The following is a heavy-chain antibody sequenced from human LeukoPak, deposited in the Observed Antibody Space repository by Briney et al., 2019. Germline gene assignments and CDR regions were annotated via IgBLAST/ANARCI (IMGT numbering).Heavy chain of an antibody. Sequence: PSETLSLTCTVSGGSISSYYWSWIRQPPGKGLEWIGYIYYSGSTNYNPSLKSRVTISVDTSKNQFSLKLSSVTAADTAVYYCARVWNSSGWYVDWSDPWGQGTLVTVSS. CDR2: IYYSGST. CDR1: GGSISSYY. V-gene: IGHV4-59*01. D-gene: IGHD6-19*01. J-gene: IGHJ5*02. CDR3: ARVWNSSGWYVDWSDP.